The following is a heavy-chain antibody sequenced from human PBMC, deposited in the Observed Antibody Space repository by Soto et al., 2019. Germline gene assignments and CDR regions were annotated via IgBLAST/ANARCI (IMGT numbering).Heavy chain of an antibody. Sequence: PGGSLRLSCAASGFTFSDHFMDWVRQAPGKGLEWVGRIASRAESYTTGYAASVKGRFTISRDDSKNSLYLQMNSLKTEDTAVYYCAKAPSHSSGCYTRWGQGTLVTVSS. CDR3: AKAPSHSSGCYTR. J-gene: IGHJ4*02. V-gene: IGHV3-72*01. CDR1: GFTFSDHF. D-gene: IGHD6-19*01. CDR2: IASRAESYTT.